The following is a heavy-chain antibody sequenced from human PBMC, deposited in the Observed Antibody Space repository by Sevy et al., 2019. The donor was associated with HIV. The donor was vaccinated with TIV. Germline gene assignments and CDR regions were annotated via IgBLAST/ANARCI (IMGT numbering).Heavy chain of an antibody. V-gene: IGHV3-9*01. CDR2: ISWNSVHI. CDR3: AKDLNSGTLGWYSLDY. J-gene: IGHJ4*02. CDR1: GFTFNDYA. Sequence: GGSLRLSCAASGFTFNDYAMHWVRQVPGKGLEWVSSISWNSVHIDYEYSVKDRFTISRDNAKNSLYLQISSLRRDDTAFYYCAKDLNSGTLGWYSLDYWGQGTLVTVSS. D-gene: IGHD1-1*01.